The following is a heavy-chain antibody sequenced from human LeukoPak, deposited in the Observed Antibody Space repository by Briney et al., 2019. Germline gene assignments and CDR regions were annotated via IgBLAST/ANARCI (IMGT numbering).Heavy chain of an antibody. D-gene: IGHD6-19*01. CDR2: IIPIFGTA. Sequence: ASVTVSCKASGGTFSSYAISWVRQAPGQGLEWMGGIIPIFGTANYAQKFQGRVTITADESTSTAYMELSSLRSEDTAVYYCARTPGIAVAEIFDYWGQGTLVTVSS. CDR3: ARTPGIAVAEIFDY. J-gene: IGHJ4*02. V-gene: IGHV1-69*13. CDR1: GGTFSSYA.